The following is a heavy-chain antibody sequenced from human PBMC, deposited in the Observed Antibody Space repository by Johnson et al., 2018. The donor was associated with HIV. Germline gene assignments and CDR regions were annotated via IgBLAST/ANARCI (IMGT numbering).Heavy chain of an antibody. Sequence: QVQLVESGGGVVQPGGSVRLSCAASGFTFSNYGMHWVRQAPGKGLEWVAFIRYDGSNKYYADSVKGRFTISRDNSKNTLYLQMNSLRAEDTAVYYCAKDRGSGWYWDAFDIWGQGTMVTVSS. CDR3: AKDRGSGWYWDAFDI. CDR2: IRYDGSNK. CDR1: GFTFSNYG. V-gene: IGHV3-30*02. D-gene: IGHD6-19*01. J-gene: IGHJ3*02.